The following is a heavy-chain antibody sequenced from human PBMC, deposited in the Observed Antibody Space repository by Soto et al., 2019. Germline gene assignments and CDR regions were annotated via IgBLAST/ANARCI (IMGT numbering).Heavy chain of an antibody. D-gene: IGHD3-10*01. Sequence: QVQLQESGPGLVRPTQTLSLTCTVSGGSISSGDYHWSWIRQHPGKGLEWIGYIYYSGSTSYNPSLKSRVTISEDTSKNQFSLKLSSVIAADTAVYFCARGVRDWGQGTLVTVSS. CDR2: IYYSGST. CDR3: ARGVRD. CDR1: GGSISSGDYH. J-gene: IGHJ4*02. V-gene: IGHV4-31*03.